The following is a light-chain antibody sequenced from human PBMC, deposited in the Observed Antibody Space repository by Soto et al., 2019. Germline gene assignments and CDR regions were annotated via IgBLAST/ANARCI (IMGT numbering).Light chain of an antibody. Sequence: QSVLTQSPSASASLGASVKLTCTLSSRHSSYAIAWHQQQPEKGPRYLMKLNRDGRHTKGDGLPDRFSGSSSGTERYLPISRLQSEDEPDCPCQTWGTGILVFGGGTEVAL. CDR3: QTWGTGILV. J-gene: IGLJ2*01. CDR2: LNRDGRH. CDR1: SRHSSYA. V-gene: IGLV4-69*01.